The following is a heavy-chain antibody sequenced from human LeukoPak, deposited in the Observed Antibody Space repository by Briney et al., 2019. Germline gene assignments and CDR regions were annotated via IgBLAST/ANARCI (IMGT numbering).Heavy chain of an antibody. D-gene: IGHD7-27*01. Sequence: VASVKVSCKASGYTFTSHGLSWARQAPGQGLEWMGWISIYSGNTNYAQKFQDRISMTTDTSTSTAYMELRSLESDDTAVYYCARDPGGTWGFDYWGQGALVTVSS. CDR2: ISIYSGNT. J-gene: IGHJ4*02. V-gene: IGHV1-18*01. CDR1: GYTFTSHG. CDR3: ARDPGGTWGFDY.